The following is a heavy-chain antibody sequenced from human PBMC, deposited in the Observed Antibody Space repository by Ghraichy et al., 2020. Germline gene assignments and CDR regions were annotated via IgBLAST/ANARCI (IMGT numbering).Heavy chain of an antibody. J-gene: IGHJ6*03. CDR1: GYTFTSYG. Sequence: ASVKVSCKASGYTFTSYGISWVRQAPGQGLEWMGWISAYNGDTNYAQKLQGRVTMTTDTSTSTAYMELRSLRSDDTAVYYCARRDIVVVPAVYYYMDVWGKGITFTVSS. CDR3: ARRDIVVVPAVYYYMDV. CDR2: ISAYNGDT. V-gene: IGHV1-18*01. D-gene: IGHD2-2*01.